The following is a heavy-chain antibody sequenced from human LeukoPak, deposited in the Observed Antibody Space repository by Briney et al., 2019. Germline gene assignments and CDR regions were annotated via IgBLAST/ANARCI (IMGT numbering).Heavy chain of an antibody. V-gene: IGHV1-69*05. CDR1: GGTFSSYA. D-gene: IGHD2-15*01. Sequence: GASVKVSCKASGGTFSSYAISWVRQAPGQGPEWMGRIIPIFGTANYAQKFQGRVTITTDESTSTAYMELSSLRSEDTAVYYCARVTFSVGGGSFGGFDPWGQGTLVTLSS. J-gene: IGHJ5*02. CDR2: IIPIFGTA. CDR3: ARVTFSVGGGSFGGFDP.